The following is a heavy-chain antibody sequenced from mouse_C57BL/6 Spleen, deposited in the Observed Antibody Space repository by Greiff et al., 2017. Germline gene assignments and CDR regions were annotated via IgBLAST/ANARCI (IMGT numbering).Heavy chain of an antibody. D-gene: IGHD2-5*01. CDR2: FYPGSGSI. V-gene: IGHV1-62-2*01. Sequence: VKLMESGAELVKPGASVKLSCKASGYTFTEYTIHWVKQRSGQGLEWIGWFYPGSGSIKYNEKFKDKATLTADKSSSTVYMGLSRLKSEDSAVYFCERHERYSLYSNTWFAYWGQGTLVTVSA. CDR1: GYTFTEYT. CDR3: ERHERYSLYSNTWFAY. J-gene: IGHJ3*01.